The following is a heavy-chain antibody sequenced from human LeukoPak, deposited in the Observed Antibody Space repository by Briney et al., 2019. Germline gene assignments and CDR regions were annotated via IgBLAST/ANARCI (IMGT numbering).Heavy chain of an antibody. CDR1: GFTFSSYA. V-gene: IGHV3-30-3*02. CDR3: AKISGDRYSSSWHTYYFDY. CDR2: ISYDGSNK. J-gene: IGHJ4*02. Sequence: PGRSLRLSCAASGFTFSSYAMHWVRQAPGKGLEWVAVISYDGSNKYYADSVKGRFTISRDNSKNTLYLQMNSLRAEDTAVYYCAKISGDRYSSSWHTYYFDYWGQGTLVTVSS. D-gene: IGHD6-13*01.